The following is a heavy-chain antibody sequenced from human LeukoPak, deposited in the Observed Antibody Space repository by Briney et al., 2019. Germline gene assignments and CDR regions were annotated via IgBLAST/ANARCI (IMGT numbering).Heavy chain of an antibody. D-gene: IGHD6-19*01. J-gene: IGHJ4*02. CDR1: GFTFSSYW. V-gene: IGHV3-74*03. Sequence: PGGSLRLSCAASGFTFSSYWMHWVRQAPGKGLVWVSRINSDGISTKYADSVKGRFTISRDNAKNTLFLQMNSLRAEDTAVYYCASAPPGIAVYFDYWGQGTLVTVFS. CDR3: ASAPPGIAVYFDY. CDR2: INSDGIST.